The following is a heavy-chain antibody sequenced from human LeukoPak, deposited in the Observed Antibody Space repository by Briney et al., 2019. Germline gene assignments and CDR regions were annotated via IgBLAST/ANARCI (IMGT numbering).Heavy chain of an antibody. CDR1: GGSISSYY. CDR3: ARGGKQDAFDI. CDR2: IYYSGST. D-gene: IGHD1/OR15-1a*01. V-gene: IGHV4-59*01. J-gene: IGHJ3*02. Sequence: PSETLSLTCTVSGGSISSYYWSWIRQPPGKGLEWIGYIYYSGSTNYNPSLKSRVTISVDTSKNQFSLKLSSVTAADTAVYYCARGGKQDAFDIWGQRTMVTVSS.